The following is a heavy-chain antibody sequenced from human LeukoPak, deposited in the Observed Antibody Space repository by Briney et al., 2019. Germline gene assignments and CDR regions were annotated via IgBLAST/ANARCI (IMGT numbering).Heavy chain of an antibody. J-gene: IGHJ4*02. V-gene: IGHV3-53*01. Sequence: GGSLRLSCAASGFTVSSKYMSWVRQAPGKGLEWVSVIYSGGSTYYADSVKGRFTISRDNSKNTLYLQMNSLRAKDTAVYFCASTVPYSSGGQHPGKYYFDYWGQGTLVTVSS. CDR2: IYSGGST. D-gene: IGHD3-10*01. CDR3: ASTVPYSSGGQHPGKYYFDY. CDR1: GFTVSSKY.